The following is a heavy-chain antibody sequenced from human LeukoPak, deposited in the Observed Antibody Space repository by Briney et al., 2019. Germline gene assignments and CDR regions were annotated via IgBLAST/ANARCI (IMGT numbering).Heavy chain of an antibody. CDR2: ISAYNGNT. J-gene: IGHJ4*02. Sequence: GASVKVSCKASGYTFTSYGISWVRQAPGQGLEWMGWISAYNGNTNYAQKLQGRVTMTTDTATGTAYMELRSLRSDDTAVYYCARGSGYSYGYALTKDYWGQGTLVTVSS. D-gene: IGHD5-18*01. CDR1: GYTFTSYG. CDR3: ARGSGYSYGYALTKDY. V-gene: IGHV1-18*01.